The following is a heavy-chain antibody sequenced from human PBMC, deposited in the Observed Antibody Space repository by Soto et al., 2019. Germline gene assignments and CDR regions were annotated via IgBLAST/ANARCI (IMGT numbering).Heavy chain of an antibody. Sequence: EEQLVESGGGLVQPGGSLRLSCVASGFTFRYHVMNWVRQAPGKGLEWVSSINRDGNIYYAESVRGRFTISRDNAKNSLYLQKNSLRADDTAVYYCLNGDYYVGQGTLVTVSS. CDR1: GFTFRYHV. CDR2: INRDGNI. D-gene: IGHD4-17*01. CDR3: LNGDYY. J-gene: IGHJ4*02. V-gene: IGHV3-48*01.